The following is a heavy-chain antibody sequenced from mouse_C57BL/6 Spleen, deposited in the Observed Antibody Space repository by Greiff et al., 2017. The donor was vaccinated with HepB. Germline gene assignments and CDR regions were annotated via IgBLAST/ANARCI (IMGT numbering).Heavy chain of an antibody. D-gene: IGHD4-1*01. CDR2: INPSTGGT. Sequence: VQLKESGPELVKPGASVKISCKASGYSFTGYYMNWVKQSPEKSLEWIGEINPSTGGTTYNQKFKAKATLTVDKSSSTAYMQLKSLTSEDSAVYYCAREELGRRYFDVWGTGTTVTVSS. V-gene: IGHV1-42*01. CDR1: GYSFTGYY. CDR3: AREELGRRYFDV. J-gene: IGHJ1*03.